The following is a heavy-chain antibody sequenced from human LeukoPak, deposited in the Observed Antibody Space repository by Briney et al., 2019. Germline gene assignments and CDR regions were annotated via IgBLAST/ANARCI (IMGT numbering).Heavy chain of an antibody. J-gene: IGHJ4*02. V-gene: IGHV1-2*06. Sequence: GASVKVSCKASGYTFTSYYMHWVRQTPGQGLEWMGRINPNSGGTNYAQKFQGRVTMTRDTSISTAYMELSRLRSDDTAVYYCARGGEDIYSGYEFDYWGQGTLVTVSS. D-gene: IGHD5-12*01. CDR2: INPNSGGT. CDR1: GYTFTSYY. CDR3: ARGGEDIYSGYEFDY.